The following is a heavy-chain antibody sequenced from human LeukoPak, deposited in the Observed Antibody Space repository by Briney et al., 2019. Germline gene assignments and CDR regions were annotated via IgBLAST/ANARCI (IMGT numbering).Heavy chain of an antibody. J-gene: IGHJ6*03. D-gene: IGHD2-2*01. Sequence: GASVKVSCKASGYTFTGYYMHWVRQAPGQGLEWMGWINPNSGGTNYAQKFQGRVTMTRDTSISTAYMELSRLRSDDTAVYYCARDTYCSITSCFPYYMDVWGKGTTVTVSS. CDR1: GYTFTGYY. CDR2: INPNSGGT. V-gene: IGHV1-2*02. CDR3: ARDTYCSITSCFPYYMDV.